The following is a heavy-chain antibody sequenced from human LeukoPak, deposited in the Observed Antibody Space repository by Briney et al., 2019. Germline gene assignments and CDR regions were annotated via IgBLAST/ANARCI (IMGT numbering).Heavy chain of an antibody. CDR3: ARVFCERFRGGAAAGTCFDY. CDR2: IYYSGST. D-gene: IGHD6-13*01. V-gene: IGHV4-31*03. J-gene: IGHJ4*02. Sequence: PSETLSLTCTVSGGSISSGGYYWSWIRQHPGKGLEWIGYIYYSGSTYYNPSLKSRVTISVDKSKNQFSLKLSSVTAADTAVYYCARVFCERFRGGAAAGTCFDYWGQGTLVTVSS. CDR1: GGSISSGGYY.